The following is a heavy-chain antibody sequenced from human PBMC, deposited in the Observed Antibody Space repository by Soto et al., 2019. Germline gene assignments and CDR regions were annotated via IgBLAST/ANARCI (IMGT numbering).Heavy chain of an antibody. J-gene: IGHJ6*02. CDR3: ARDKDRQQLGGNYYYGIDV. CDR1: GGTFGNSA. Sequence: QVQLVQSGAEVKKPGSSVTVSCKASGGTFGNSAISWVRQAPGQGLEWMGGIIPIFSTPDYAQKFQGRVTITADESTTTSYMELTILKSEDTAVYYCARDKDRQQLGGNYYYGIDVWGQGTTVTVSS. CDR2: IIPIFSTP. V-gene: IGHV1-69*12. D-gene: IGHD2-15*01.